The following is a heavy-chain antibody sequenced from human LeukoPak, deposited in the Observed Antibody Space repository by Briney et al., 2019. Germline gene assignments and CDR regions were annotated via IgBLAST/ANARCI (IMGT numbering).Heavy chain of an antibody. Sequence: GGSLRLSCAASGFTFSSYAMSWVRQAPGKGLEWVSAISGSGGSTYYADSVKGRFTISRDNSKNTLYLQMNSLRAEDTAVYYCAKGGSRDYYDSSGYQYGYYFDYWGQGTLSPSPQ. D-gene: IGHD3-22*01. CDR1: GFTFSSYA. J-gene: IGHJ4*02. CDR2: ISGSGGST. V-gene: IGHV3-23*01. CDR3: AKGGSRDYYDSSGYQYGYYFDY.